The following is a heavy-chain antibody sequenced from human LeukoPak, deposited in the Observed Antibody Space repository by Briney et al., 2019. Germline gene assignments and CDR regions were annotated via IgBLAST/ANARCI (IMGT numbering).Heavy chain of an antibody. J-gene: IGHJ2*01. CDR2: IYYSGST. V-gene: IGHV4-30-4*08. D-gene: IGHD1-26*01. CDR3: ARDRVGATSPRYFDL. Sequence: SQTLSLTCTVSGGSISSGDYYWSWIRQPPGKGLEWIGYIYYSGSTYYNPSLKSRVTISVDTSENQFSLKLSSVTAADTAVYYCARDRVGATSPRYFDLWGRGTLVTVSS. CDR1: GGSISSGDYY.